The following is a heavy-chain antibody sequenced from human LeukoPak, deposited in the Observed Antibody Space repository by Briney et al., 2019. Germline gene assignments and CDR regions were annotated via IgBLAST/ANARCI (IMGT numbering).Heavy chain of an antibody. CDR1: GYTFTGYY. V-gene: IGHV1-2*02. Sequence: ASVKVSCKASGYTFTGYYMHWVRQAPGQGLEWMGWINPNSGDTNYAQKFQGRVTMTRDTSISTAYMELSRLRSDDTAVYYCARFIAAPYYFDYWGRGTLVTVSS. J-gene: IGHJ4*02. CDR3: ARFIAAPYYFDY. D-gene: IGHD6-13*01. CDR2: INPNSGDT.